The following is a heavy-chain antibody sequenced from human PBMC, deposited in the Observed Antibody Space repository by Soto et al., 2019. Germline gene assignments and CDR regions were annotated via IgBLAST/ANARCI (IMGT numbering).Heavy chain of an antibody. V-gene: IGHV3-30-3*01. CDR2: ISYDGSNK. CDR1: GFTFSSYA. CDR3: ARDLVPAATYYGMDV. D-gene: IGHD2-2*01. J-gene: IGHJ6*02. Sequence: GGSLRLSCAASGFTFSSYAMHWVRQAPGKGLEWVAVISYDGSNKYYADSVKGRFTISRDNSKNTLYLQMNSLRAEDTAVYYCARDLVPAATYYGMDVWGQGTTVTVSS.